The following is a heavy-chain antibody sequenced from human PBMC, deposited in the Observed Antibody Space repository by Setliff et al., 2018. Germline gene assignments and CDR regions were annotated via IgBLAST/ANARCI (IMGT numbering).Heavy chain of an antibody. CDR1: GFTFSSYG. V-gene: IGHV3-7*01. D-gene: IGHD6-19*01. CDR3: ARESSSSGWYRGYFDY. Sequence: GGSLRLSCAASGFTFSSYGMHWVRQAPGKGLEWVANIKQGGSEKYYVDSVKGRFTISRDNAKNSLYLQMNSLRAEDTAVYYCARESSSSGWYRGYFDYWGQGTLVTVSS. J-gene: IGHJ4*02. CDR2: IKQGGSEK.